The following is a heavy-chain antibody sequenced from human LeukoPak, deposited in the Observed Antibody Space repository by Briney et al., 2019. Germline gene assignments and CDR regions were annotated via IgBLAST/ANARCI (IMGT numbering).Heavy chain of an antibody. CDR2: INPNSGGT. J-gene: IGHJ4*02. V-gene: IGHV1-2*02. CDR1: GYTFTSYD. CDR3: ARVRRGRDGYNYSNY. D-gene: IGHD5-24*01. Sequence: ASVKVSCKASGYTFTSYDINWVRQATGQGLEWMGWINPNSGGTNYAQKFQGRVTMTRDTSISTAYMELSRPRSDDTAVYYCARVRRGRDGYNYSNYWGQGTLVTVSS.